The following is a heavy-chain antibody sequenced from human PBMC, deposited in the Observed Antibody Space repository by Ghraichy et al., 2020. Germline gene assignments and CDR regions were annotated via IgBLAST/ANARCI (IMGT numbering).Heavy chain of an antibody. V-gene: IGHV4-34*01. J-gene: IGHJ5*02. CDR2: INHSGST. Sequence: SETLSLTCAVYGGSFSGYYWSWIRQPPGKGLEWIGEINHSGSTNYNPSLKSRVTISVDTSKNQFSLKLSSVTAADTAVYYCARDYYDSSEGNWFDPWGQGTLVTVSS. D-gene: IGHD3-22*01. CDR3: ARDYYDSSEGNWFDP. CDR1: GGSFSGYY.